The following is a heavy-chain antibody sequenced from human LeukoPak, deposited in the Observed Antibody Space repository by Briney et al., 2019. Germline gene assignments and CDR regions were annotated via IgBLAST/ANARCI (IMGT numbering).Heavy chain of an antibody. CDR2: ISAYNGNT. Sequence: ASVKVSCKASGYTFTSYGISWVRQAPGQGLEWMEWISAYNGNTNYAQKLQGRVTMTTDTSTSTAYMELRSLRSDDTAVYYCARVWLGKRYCGGDCPNWFDPWGQGTLVTVCS. J-gene: IGHJ5*02. V-gene: IGHV1-18*01. D-gene: IGHD2-21*01. CDR3: ARVWLGKRYCGGDCPNWFDP. CDR1: GYTFTSYG.